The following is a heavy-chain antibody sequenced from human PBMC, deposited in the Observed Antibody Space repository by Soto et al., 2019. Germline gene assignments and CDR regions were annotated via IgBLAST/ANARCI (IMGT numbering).Heavy chain of an antibody. D-gene: IGHD2-2*01. CDR3: ARDLPTPIQYHLYFDY. CDR1: GFTFSSYS. Sequence: GGSLRLSCAASGFTFSSYSMNWVRQAPGKGLEWVSYISSSSSTIYYADSVKGRFTISRDNAKNSLYLQMNSLRDEDTAVYYCARDLPTPIQYHLYFDYWGQGTLVTVSS. CDR2: ISSSSSTI. J-gene: IGHJ4*02. V-gene: IGHV3-48*02.